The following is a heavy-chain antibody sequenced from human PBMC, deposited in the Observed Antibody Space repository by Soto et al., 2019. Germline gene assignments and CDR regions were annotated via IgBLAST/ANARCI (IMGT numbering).Heavy chain of an antibody. V-gene: IGHV1-18*01. CDR1: GYTFTSYG. J-gene: IGHJ5*02. CDR3: ARDGGVQARFDP. D-gene: IGHD2-8*02. Sequence: ASVKVSCKASGYTFTSYGISWVRQAPGQGLEWMGWISAYNGNTNYAQKLQGRVTMTTDTSTSTAYTELRSLRSDDTAVYYCARDGGVQARFDPWSQGTLVTVSS. CDR2: ISAYNGNT.